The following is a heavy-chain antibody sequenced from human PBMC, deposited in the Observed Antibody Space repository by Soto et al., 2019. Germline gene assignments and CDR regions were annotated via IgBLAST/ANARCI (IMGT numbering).Heavy chain of an antibody. CDR1: GGTFSSYA. V-gene: IGHV1-69*01. D-gene: IGHD1-1*01. Sequence: QVHLVQSGAEVKRPGSSVKVSCKASGGTFSSYAISWVRQAPGQGPEWMGGIIPSFGTGNYTQNFQGRVTMTADEPTSTGYMELSSLTSGDTAVYYCARERSVYNRGDCEFWGQGTLVTVSS. CDR3: ARERSVYNRGDCEF. J-gene: IGHJ4*02. CDR2: IIPSFGTG.